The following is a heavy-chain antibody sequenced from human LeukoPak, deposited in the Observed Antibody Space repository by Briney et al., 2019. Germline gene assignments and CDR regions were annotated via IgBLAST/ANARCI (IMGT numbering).Heavy chain of an antibody. CDR2: ISYDGSNK. D-gene: IGHD3-22*01. Sequence: GRSLRLSCAASGFTFSSYGMHWVRQAPGKGLEWVAVISYDGSNKYYADSVKGRFTISRDNSKNTLYLQMNSLRAEDTAVYYCAKDGSYYDSSGYYYDAFDIWGQGTVVTVSS. J-gene: IGHJ3*02. CDR1: GFTFSSYG. V-gene: IGHV3-30*18. CDR3: AKDGSYYDSSGYYYDAFDI.